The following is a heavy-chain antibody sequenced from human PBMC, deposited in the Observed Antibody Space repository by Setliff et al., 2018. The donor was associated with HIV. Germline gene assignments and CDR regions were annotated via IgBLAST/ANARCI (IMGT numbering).Heavy chain of an antibody. D-gene: IGHD6-19*01. J-gene: IGHJ4*02. CDR2: VTHSGRT. CDR3: ARGVRDNSGWSSYYFDY. CDR1: GGSFSGYY. V-gene: IGHV4-34*01. Sequence: SETLSLTCAVYGGSFSGYYWSWIRQPPGKGLEWIGEVTHSGRTNYNPYLESRVTTSIDTSKKQLSLRLTSVTAADTAVYYCARGVRDNSGWSSYYFDYWGQGTLVTVSS.